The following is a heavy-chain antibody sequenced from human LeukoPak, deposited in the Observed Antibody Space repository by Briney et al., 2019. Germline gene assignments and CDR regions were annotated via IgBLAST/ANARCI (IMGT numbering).Heavy chain of an antibody. J-gene: IGHJ6*03. V-gene: IGHV3-21*01. D-gene: IGHD3-3*01. Sequence: GGSLRLSCAASGFTFSSYSMNWVRQAPGKGLEWVSSISSSSSYIYYADSVEGRFTISRDNAKNSLYLQMNSLRAEDTAVYYCARALYYDFWSGYYNYYYMDVWGKGTTVTVSS. CDR2: ISSSSSYI. CDR1: GFTFSSYS. CDR3: ARALYYDFWSGYYNYYYMDV.